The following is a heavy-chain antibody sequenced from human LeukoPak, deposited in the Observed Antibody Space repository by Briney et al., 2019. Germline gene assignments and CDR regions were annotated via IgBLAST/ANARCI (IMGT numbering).Heavy chain of an antibody. J-gene: IGHJ4*02. CDR2: INPNSGGT. CDR1: GYTFTGYY. V-gene: IGHV1-2*02. Sequence: ASVKVSCKASGYTFTGYYMHWVRQAPGQGLEWMGWINPNSGGTNYALKFQGRVTMTRDTSISTAYMELSRLRSDDTAVYYCARFSRGWSFGYWGQGTLVTVSS. CDR3: ARFSRGWSFGY. D-gene: IGHD6-19*01.